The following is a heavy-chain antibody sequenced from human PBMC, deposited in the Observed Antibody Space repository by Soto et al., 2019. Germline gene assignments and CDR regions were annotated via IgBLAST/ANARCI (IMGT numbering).Heavy chain of an antibody. V-gene: IGHV1-46*01. J-gene: IGHJ4*02. CDR3: ARDLAAASN. Sequence: ASVKVSCKASGYIFTNYYIHWVRQAPGQGLEWMAIINPLPTSGSTNYAQKFQGRVTVTRDTSTSTVYLELSSLRSDDTAVYYGARDLAAASNGGKETLVTVSS. CDR2: INPLPTSGST. D-gene: IGHD6-13*01. CDR1: GYIFTNYY.